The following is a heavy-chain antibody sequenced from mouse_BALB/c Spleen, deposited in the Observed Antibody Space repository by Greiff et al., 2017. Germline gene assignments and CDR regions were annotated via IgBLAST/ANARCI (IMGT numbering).Heavy chain of an antibody. D-gene: IGHD1-1*01. J-gene: IGHJ3*01. CDR1: GFNIKDTY. CDR2: IDPANGNT. V-gene: IGHV14-3*02. Sequence: EVQLQQSGAELVKPGASVKLSCTASGFNIKDTYMHWVKQRPEQGLEWIGRIDPANGNTKYDPKFQGKATITADTSSNTAYLQLSSLTSEDTAVYYCVPHYYGSSYFAYWGQGTLVTVS. CDR3: VPHYYGSSYFAY.